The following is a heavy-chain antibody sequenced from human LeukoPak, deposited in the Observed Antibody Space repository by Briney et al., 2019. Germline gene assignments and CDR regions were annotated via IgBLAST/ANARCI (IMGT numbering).Heavy chain of an antibody. CDR2: INHSGST. CDR1: GGSFSDYY. V-gene: IGHV4-34*01. D-gene: IGHD3-16*02. CDR3: ARARGDDYVWGSYREYYFDY. J-gene: IGHJ4*02. Sequence: PSETLSLTCAVYGGSFSDYYWSWIRQPPGKGLEWIGEINHSGSTNYNPSLKSRVTISVDTSKNQFSLKLSSVTAADTAVYYCARARGDDYVWGSYREYYFDYWGQGTLVTVSS.